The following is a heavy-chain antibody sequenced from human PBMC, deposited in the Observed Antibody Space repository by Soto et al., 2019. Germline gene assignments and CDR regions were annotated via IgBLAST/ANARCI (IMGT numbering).Heavy chain of an antibody. CDR2: IIPIFGTA. J-gene: IGHJ6*02. D-gene: IGHD6-19*01. V-gene: IGHV1-69*12. CDR1: GGTFSSYA. Sequence: QVQLVQSGAEVKKPGSSVKVSCKASGGTFSSYAISWVRQAPGQGLEWMGGIIPIFGTANYEQKCQGRVTMTADESTSHAYMELSSLRSEDPAVYYGRIAVAGTGYGMDVWGQGTTVTVSS. CDR3: RIAVAGTGYGMDV.